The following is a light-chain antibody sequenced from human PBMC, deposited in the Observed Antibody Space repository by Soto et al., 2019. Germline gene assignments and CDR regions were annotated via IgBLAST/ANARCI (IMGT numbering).Light chain of an antibody. CDR3: ATWDDSLNGYV. J-gene: IGLJ1*01. Sequence: QSVLTQPPSASESPGQRVTTSCSGSSSNVGSNAVNWYQQLPGTAPTLLIYSNNERPSGVPDRFSGSKSGTSASLAISGLQSEDEADYYCATWDDSLNGYVFGTGTKVTVL. CDR2: SNN. CDR1: SSNVGSNA. V-gene: IGLV1-44*01.